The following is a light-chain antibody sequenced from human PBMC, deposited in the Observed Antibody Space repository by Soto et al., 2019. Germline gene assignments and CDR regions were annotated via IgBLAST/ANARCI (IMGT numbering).Light chain of an antibody. Sequence: DIVMTQSPDSLTVSLGERATINCKSSQSVLYSSNNKNYLAWYQQKPEQPPKLLIYWASTRESGVPDRFSGSESGTDFTLTISSLQAEDGAVYYCQQYYYTPVAFGHGTKVEIK. V-gene: IGKV4-1*01. CDR1: QSVLYSSNNKNY. CDR3: QQYYYTPVA. J-gene: IGKJ1*01. CDR2: WAS.